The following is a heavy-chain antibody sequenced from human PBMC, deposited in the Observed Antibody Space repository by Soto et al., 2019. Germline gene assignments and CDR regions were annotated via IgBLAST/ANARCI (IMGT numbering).Heavy chain of an antibody. J-gene: IGHJ3*02. CDR3: ATVSSPLWFGELLHDAFDI. CDR1: GFTFSSYS. V-gene: IGHV3-48*02. CDR2: ISSSSSTI. Sequence: EVQLVESGGGLVQPGGSLRLSCAASGFTFSSYSMNWVRQAPGKGLEWVSYISSSSSTIYYADSVKGRFTISRDNAKNSLYLQMNSLRDEDTAVYYCATVSSPLWFGELLHDAFDIWGQGTMVTVSS. D-gene: IGHD3-10*01.